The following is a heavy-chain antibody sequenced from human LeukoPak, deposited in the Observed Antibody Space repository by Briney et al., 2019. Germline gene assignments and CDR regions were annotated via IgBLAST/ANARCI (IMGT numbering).Heavy chain of an antibody. D-gene: IGHD4-17*01. V-gene: IGHV4-30-4*01. CDR2: IYYSGST. CDR3: ARAFYGDPAVDY. J-gene: IGHJ4*02. Sequence: SETLSLTCTVSGGSISSSDYYWSWIRQPPGKGLEWIGYIYYSGSTYYNPSLKSRVTISVDTSKNQFSLKLSSVTAADTAVYYCARAFYGDPAVDYWGQGTLVTVSS. CDR1: GGSISSSDYY.